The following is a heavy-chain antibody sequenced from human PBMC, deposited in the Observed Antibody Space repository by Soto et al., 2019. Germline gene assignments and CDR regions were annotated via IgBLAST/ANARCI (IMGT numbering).Heavy chain of an antibody. D-gene: IGHD1-26*01. Sequence: ASVKVSCKVSGYTLTELSMHWVRQAPGKGLEWMGGFDHEDGEKIYAQKFKGRVTMTEDTSTDTAYMEMSSLRAEDTAVYYCARDRWELSPLDYWGQGTLVTVSS. V-gene: IGHV1-24*01. CDR1: GYTLTELS. J-gene: IGHJ4*02. CDR2: FDHEDGEK. CDR3: ARDRWELSPLDY.